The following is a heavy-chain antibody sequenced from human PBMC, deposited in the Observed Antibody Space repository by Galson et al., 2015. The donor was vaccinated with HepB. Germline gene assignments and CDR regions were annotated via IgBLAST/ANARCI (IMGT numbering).Heavy chain of an antibody. CDR3: ARVFFGSGNSPAYWYFDL. V-gene: IGHV3-48*02. Sequence: SLRLSCAASGFTFSTYTMNWVRQAPGKGLESVSYISSTGTTIYYADSVKGRFIVSRDNAQNSLDLQMNSLRDEDTAVNYCARVFFGSGNSPAYWYFDLWGRGTLVTVSS. CDR2: ISSTGTTI. CDR1: GFTFSTYT. J-gene: IGHJ2*01. D-gene: IGHD3-10*01.